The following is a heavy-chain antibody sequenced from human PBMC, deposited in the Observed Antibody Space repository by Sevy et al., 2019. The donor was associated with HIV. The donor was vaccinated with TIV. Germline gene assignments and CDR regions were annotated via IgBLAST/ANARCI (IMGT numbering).Heavy chain of an antibody. CDR3: ARDNGAALDY. CDR2: ISWNSGSI. V-gene: IGHV3-9*01. J-gene: IGHJ4*02. D-gene: IGHD3-10*01. CDR1: GFTFDDYA. Sequence: GGSLRLSCAASGFTFDDYAMHWVRQAPGKGLEWVSGISWNSGSIGYADSVKGRFTISRDNAKNILYLQMDRLRAEDTSIYYCARDNGAALDYWGQGTLVTVSS.